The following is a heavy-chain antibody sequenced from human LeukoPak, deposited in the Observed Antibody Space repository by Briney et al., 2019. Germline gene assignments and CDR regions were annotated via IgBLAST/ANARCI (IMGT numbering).Heavy chain of an antibody. Sequence: PSETLSLTCAVSGGSITSYYWGWIRQPPGKGLEWIGTIYYTGATYYSPSLKSRLTISVDTSKTQFSLKLSSVTAVDTAVYYCARHQPSQDSYENYFYYYMDVWGKGTTVTVSS. CDR2: IYYTGAT. D-gene: IGHD5-18*01. V-gene: IGHV4-39*01. J-gene: IGHJ6*03. CDR3: ARHQPSQDSYENYFYYYMDV. CDR1: GGSITSYY.